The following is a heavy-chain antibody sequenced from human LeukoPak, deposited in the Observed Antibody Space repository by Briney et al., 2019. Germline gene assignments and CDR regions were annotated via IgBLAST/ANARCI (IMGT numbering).Heavy chain of an antibody. D-gene: IGHD3-22*01. CDR2: IYYSGST. CDR1: GGSFSSYY. J-gene: IGHJ3*02. V-gene: IGHV4-59*12. CDR3: ARDPGYDSSGYPDAFDI. Sequence: SETLSLTCAVYGGSFSSYYWSWIRQPPGKGLEWIGYIYYSGSTNYNPSLKSRVTISVDTSKNQFSLKLSSVTAADTAVYYCARDPGYDSSGYPDAFDIWGQGTMVTVSS.